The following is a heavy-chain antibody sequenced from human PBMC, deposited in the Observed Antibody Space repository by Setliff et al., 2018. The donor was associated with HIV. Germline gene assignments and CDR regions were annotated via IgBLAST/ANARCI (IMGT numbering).Heavy chain of an antibody. V-gene: IGHV1-3*01. CDR1: GYTFTSYV. Sequence: ASVKVSCKASGYTFTSYVMHWVRQAPGQRLEWMGWINAGNGNTKYSQKFQGRVTFTRDTSASTAYMELSSLRSEDTAVYYCAKDKGQKYADYWGQGTVVTVSS. CDR2: INAGNGNT. J-gene: IGHJ4*02. D-gene: IGHD3-10*01. CDR3: AKDKGQKYADY.